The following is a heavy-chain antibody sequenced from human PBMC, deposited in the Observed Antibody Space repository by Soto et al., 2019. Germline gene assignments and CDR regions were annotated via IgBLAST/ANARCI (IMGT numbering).Heavy chain of an antibody. V-gene: IGHV4-31*03. CDR3: ARTSPQLAAFDI. Sequence: SETLSLTCTVSGGSISSGGYYWSWIRQHPGKGLEWIGYIYYSGSTYYNPSLKSRVTISVDTSKNQLSLKLSSVTAADTAVYYCARTSPQLAAFDIWGQGTMVTVSS. D-gene: IGHD6-13*01. CDR2: IYYSGST. J-gene: IGHJ3*02. CDR1: GGSISSGGYY.